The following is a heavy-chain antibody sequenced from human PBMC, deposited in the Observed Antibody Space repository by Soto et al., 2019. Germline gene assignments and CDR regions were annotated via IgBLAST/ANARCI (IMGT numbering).Heavy chain of an antibody. CDR3: ARPPMIGDGMDV. V-gene: IGHV5-10-1*01. Sequence: PGESQKISCQGSGYSFTSYWISWVRQMPGKGLEWMGRIDPSDSYTNYSPSFQGHVTISADKSISTAYLQWSSLKASDTAMYYYARPPMIGDGMDVWGQGTTVTVSS. CDR1: GYSFTSYW. CDR2: IDPSDSYT. J-gene: IGHJ6*02. D-gene: IGHD3-22*01.